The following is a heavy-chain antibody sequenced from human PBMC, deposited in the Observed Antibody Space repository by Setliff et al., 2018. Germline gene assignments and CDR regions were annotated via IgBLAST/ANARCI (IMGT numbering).Heavy chain of an antibody. CDR3: ARERGDIVSTTSYYYYMDV. D-gene: IGHD5-12*01. J-gene: IGHJ6*03. CDR2: IIPMFGTT. Sequence: ASVKVSCKASGGTFSSYAIDWVRQAPGQGLEWMGGIIPMFGTTDYAQKFQGRVTITTGESTSTAYMEMSSLRSEDTAVYYCARERGDIVSTTSYYYYMDVWGKGTTVTVSS. V-gene: IGHV1-69*05. CDR1: GGTFSSYA.